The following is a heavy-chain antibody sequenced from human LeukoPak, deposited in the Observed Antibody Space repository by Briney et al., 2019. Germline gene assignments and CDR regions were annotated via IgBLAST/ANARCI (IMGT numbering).Heavy chain of an antibody. CDR1: GFTVSIKY. V-gene: IGHV3-53*01. Sequence: PGGSLRLLCAASGFTVSIKYMSWVRQAPGGGLECVSVIYSGVRAYYADSVKGRFTISRDNSKNTPYLHMNSLRAEDTAVYYCARDVEYCSGGSCYAYAYWGQGTLATASS. J-gene: IGHJ4*02. D-gene: IGHD2-15*01. CDR3: ARDVEYCSGGSCYAYAY. CDR2: IYSGVRA.